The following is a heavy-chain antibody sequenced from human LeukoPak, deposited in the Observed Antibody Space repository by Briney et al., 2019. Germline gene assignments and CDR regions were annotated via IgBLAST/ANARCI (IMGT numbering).Heavy chain of an antibody. D-gene: IGHD1-26*01. V-gene: IGHV1-69*05. CDR2: IIPIFGTA. CDR3: ARVRRDGTYYYYYMDV. J-gene: IGHJ6*03. CDR1: GGTFSSYA. Sequence: GASVKVSCKASGGTFSSYAISWVRQAPGQGLEWMGGIIPIFGTANYAQKFQGRVTITTDESTSTAYMELSSLRSEDTAVYYCARVRRDGTYYYYYMDVWGKGTTVTVSS.